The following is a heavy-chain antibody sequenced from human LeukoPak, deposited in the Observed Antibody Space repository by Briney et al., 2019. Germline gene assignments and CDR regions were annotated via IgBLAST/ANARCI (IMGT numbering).Heavy chain of an antibody. D-gene: IGHD6-19*01. Sequence: GGPLSLFCTASGYIFGHYLVSWFRKATGEGLEWIGCISGGTTEDAASVKGRFTISRDDSTSIAYQQMNSLTTEDTAVYYCSRGSGWLSVYWGQGTLVTVSS. J-gene: IGHJ4*02. CDR2: ISGGTT. CDR1: GYIFGHYL. CDR3: SRGSGWLSVY. V-gene: IGHV3-49*03.